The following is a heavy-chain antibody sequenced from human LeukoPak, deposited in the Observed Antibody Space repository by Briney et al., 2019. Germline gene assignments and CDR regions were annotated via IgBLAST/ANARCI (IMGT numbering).Heavy chain of an antibody. CDR2: IYYSGST. CDR3: ARYYDSSGYYPSHFDY. Sequence: SETLSLTCTVSGGSISSYYWSWIRQPPGKGLEWIGYIYYSGSTNYNPSLKSRVTISVDTSKNQFSLKLSSVTAADTAVYYCARYYDSSGYYPSHFDYWGQGTLVTDSS. J-gene: IGHJ4*02. CDR1: GGSISSYY. D-gene: IGHD3-22*01. V-gene: IGHV4-59*08.